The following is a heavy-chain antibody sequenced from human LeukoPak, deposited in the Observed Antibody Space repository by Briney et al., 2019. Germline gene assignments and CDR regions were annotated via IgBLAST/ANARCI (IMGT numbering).Heavy chain of an antibody. V-gene: IGHV3-23*01. D-gene: IGHD6-6*01. CDR1: GFTFSSYA. J-gene: IGHJ4*02. Sequence: GGSLRLSCAASGFTFSSYAMNWIRQAPGTGLEWVSGISASGRNTISADSVKGRFTISRDNSKNTLYLQMNSLRAEDTAVYYCAKWGKEAARPLYYFDYWGQGTLVTVSS. CDR2: ISASGRNT. CDR3: AKWGKEAARPLYYFDY.